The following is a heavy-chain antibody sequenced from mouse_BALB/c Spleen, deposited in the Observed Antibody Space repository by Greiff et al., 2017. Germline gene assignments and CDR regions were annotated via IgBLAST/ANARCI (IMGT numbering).Heavy chain of an antibody. Sequence: DVQLQESGPGLVKPSQSLSLTCSVTGYSITSGYYWNWIRQFPGNKLEWMGYISYDGSNNYNPSLKNRISITRDTSKNQFFLKLNSVTTEDTATYYCAREGRYYGSNGFDYWGQGTTLTVSS. D-gene: IGHD1-1*01. V-gene: IGHV3-6*02. CDR2: ISYDGSN. CDR3: AREGRYYGSNGFDY. CDR1: GYSITSGYY. J-gene: IGHJ2*01.